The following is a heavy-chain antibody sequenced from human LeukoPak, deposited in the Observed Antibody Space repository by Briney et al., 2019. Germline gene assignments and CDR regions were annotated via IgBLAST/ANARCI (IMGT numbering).Heavy chain of an antibody. V-gene: IGHV3-7*03. Sequence: GGSLRRSCAASGFTFNTDWMSWVRQAPGKGLEWVANIKEDGSEIYYVDSVKGRFTISRDNAKNSLYLQMNSLRAEDTAVYYCARGVYYFDYWGQGTLVTVSS. CDR2: IKEDGSEI. CDR3: ARGVYYFDY. CDR1: GFTFNTDW. D-gene: IGHD2/OR15-2a*01. J-gene: IGHJ4*02.